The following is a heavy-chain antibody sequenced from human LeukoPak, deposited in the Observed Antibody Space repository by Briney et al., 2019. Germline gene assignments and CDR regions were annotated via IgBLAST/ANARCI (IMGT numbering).Heavy chain of an antibody. J-gene: IGHJ4*02. Sequence: PGGSLRLSCAASGFAFSTYAMTRVRQAPGKGLEWVSGISGSGDSTDYADSVKGRFTISRDTSKDTLYLQANSLRGEDTAVYYCSIHQRGRYRAPFDFWGQGTLVTVSS. CDR3: SIHQRGRYRAPFDF. V-gene: IGHV3-23*01. CDR2: ISGSGDST. CDR1: GFAFSTYA. D-gene: IGHD1-26*01.